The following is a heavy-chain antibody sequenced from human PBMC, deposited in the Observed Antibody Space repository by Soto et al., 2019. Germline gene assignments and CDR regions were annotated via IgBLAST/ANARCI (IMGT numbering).Heavy chain of an antibody. CDR2: ISYDGSNK. Sequence: QVHLVECGGGVVQPGRSLRLTCAASGFTLSSYAMHWVRQAPGKGLEWVAVISYDGSNKYYADSVKGRFTISRDNSKNTLYLQMNSLRAEDTAVYYCAEVAATQAEYFQHWGQGTLVTVSS. CDR3: AEVAATQAEYFQH. D-gene: IGHD2-15*01. J-gene: IGHJ1*01. CDR1: GFTLSSYA. V-gene: IGHV3-30-3*01.